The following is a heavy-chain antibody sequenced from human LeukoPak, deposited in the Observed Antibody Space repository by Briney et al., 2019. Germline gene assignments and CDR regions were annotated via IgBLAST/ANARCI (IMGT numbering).Heavy chain of an antibody. CDR2: ISSSSSYI. V-gene: IGHV3-21*01. D-gene: IGHD4-17*01. CDR3: ARLGGGVYGDYVSSFDY. CDR1: GFTFSSYW. Sequence: GGSLRLSCAASGFTFSSYWMNWVRQAPGKGLEWVSSISSSSSYIYYADSVKGRFTISRDNAKNSLYLQMNSLRAEDTAVYYCARLGGGVYGDYVSSFDYWGQGTLVTVSS. J-gene: IGHJ4*02.